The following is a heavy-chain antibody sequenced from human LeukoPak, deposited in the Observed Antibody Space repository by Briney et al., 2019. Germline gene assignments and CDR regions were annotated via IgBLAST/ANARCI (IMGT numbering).Heavy chain of an antibody. D-gene: IGHD3-10*01. CDR1: GYTFTGYY. V-gene: IGHV1-2*02. CDR3: ARSGDYYASGDLGY. Sequence: ASVKVSCKASGYTFTGYYMHWVRQAPGQGLEWMGWLNPNSGGTNSAQKFQGRVTMTRDTSISTAYMELSRLRSDDTAVYYCARSGDYYASGDLGYWGQGTLVTVSS. J-gene: IGHJ4*02. CDR2: LNPNSGGT.